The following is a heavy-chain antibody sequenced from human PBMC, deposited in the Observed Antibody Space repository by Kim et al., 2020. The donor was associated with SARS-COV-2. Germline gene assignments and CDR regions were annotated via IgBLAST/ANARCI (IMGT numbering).Heavy chain of an antibody. D-gene: IGHD3-10*01. CDR2: IIPIFDMA. CDR1: GGTFSSYA. J-gene: IGHJ6*02. V-gene: IGHV1-69*13. CDR3: ARSGYTGSYYSGYYYYAMDV. Sequence: SVKVSCKASGGTFSSYAITWVRQAPGQGLEWIGGIIPIFDMANYAQNFQGRVTITADDSTSTAYMELRSLRSEDTAVYYCARSGYTGSYYSGYYYYAMDVWGQGTTVTVSS.